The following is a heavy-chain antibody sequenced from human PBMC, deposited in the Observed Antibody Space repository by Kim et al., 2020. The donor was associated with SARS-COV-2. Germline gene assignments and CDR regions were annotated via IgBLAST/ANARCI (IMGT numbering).Heavy chain of an antibody. J-gene: IGHJ6*02. CDR1: GFTFSSYW. Sequence: GGSLRLSCAASGFTFSSYWMSWVRQATGKGLEWVANIKQDGSEKYYVDSVKGRFTISRDNAKNSLYLQMNSLRAEDTAVYYCARDPYSSSWYYYGMDVWGQGTTVTVSS. CDR3: ARDPYSSSWYYYGMDV. D-gene: IGHD6-13*01. V-gene: IGHV3-7*01. CDR2: IKQDGSEK.